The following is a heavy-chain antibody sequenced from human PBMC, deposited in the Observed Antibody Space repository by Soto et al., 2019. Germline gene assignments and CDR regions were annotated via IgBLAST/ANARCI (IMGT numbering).Heavy chain of an antibody. CDR3: ALGPSLDY. Sequence: AASVKVSCKTSAHIFTSYYMYWVRQAPGQGLEWMGVINPSGSSPSYAQKFQGRVTMTSDTSTNTMYMEIDSLRSDDTAVYYCALGPSLDYWGQGTLVTVSS. CDR2: INPSGSSP. V-gene: IGHV1-46*01. D-gene: IGHD1-26*01. CDR1: AHIFTSYY. J-gene: IGHJ4*02.